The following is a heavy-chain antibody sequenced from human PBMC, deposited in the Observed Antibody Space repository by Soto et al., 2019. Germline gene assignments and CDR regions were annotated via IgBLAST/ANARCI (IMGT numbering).Heavy chain of an antibody. CDR2: IYYSGST. Sequence: QVQLQESGPGLVKPSQTLSLTCTVSGGSISSGDYYWSWIRQPPGKGLEWIGYIYYSGSTYYNPHLKGRVTITVDTSKNQFSLKLSSVTAADTAVYYCARDVRGSYFDYWGQGTLVTVSS. CDR3: ARDVRGSYFDY. J-gene: IGHJ4*02. D-gene: IGHD3-16*01. CDR1: GGSISSGDYY. V-gene: IGHV4-30-4*01.